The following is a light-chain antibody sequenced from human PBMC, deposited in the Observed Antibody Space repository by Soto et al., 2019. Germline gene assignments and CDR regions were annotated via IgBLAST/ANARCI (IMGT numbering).Light chain of an antibody. CDR2: GAS. CDR3: QQYGSSLFT. J-gene: IGKJ3*01. V-gene: IGKV3-20*01. Sequence: EIVLTQSPGTLSLSPGERATLSCRASQSVSSSYLAWYQQKPGQAPRLLIYGASSRATGIPDRFSGSVYGTDFTLTISRLEPEDFAVYYCQQYGSSLFTFEPGTKVDTK. CDR1: QSVSSSY.